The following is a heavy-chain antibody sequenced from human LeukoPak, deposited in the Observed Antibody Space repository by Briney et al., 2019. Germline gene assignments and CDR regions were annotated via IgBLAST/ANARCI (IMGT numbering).Heavy chain of an antibody. Sequence: GGSLRLSCAASGFTFSSYAMSWVRQAPGKGLEWVSAISGSGGSTYYADSVKGRFTISRDNSKNTLYLQMNSLRAEDTAVYYCAKGQRFLEWLLYVDDAFDIWGQGTMVTVSS. J-gene: IGHJ3*02. CDR3: AKGQRFLEWLLYVDDAFDI. D-gene: IGHD3-3*01. V-gene: IGHV3-23*01. CDR1: GFTFSSYA. CDR2: ISGSGGST.